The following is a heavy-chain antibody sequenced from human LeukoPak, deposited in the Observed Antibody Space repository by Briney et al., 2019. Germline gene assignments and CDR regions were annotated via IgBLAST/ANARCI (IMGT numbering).Heavy chain of an antibody. D-gene: IGHD3-3*01. CDR1: GYTFTGYY. CDR3: ARGRYDFWSGYYYDAFDI. J-gene: IGHJ3*02. V-gene: IGHV1-2*02. CDR2: INPNSGGT. Sequence: ASVKVSCKASGYTFTGYYMHWVRQAPGQGLEWMGWINPNSGGTNYAQKFQGRVTMTRDTSISTAYMELSRLRSDDTAVYYCARGRYDFWSGYYYDAFDIWGQGTMVTVSS.